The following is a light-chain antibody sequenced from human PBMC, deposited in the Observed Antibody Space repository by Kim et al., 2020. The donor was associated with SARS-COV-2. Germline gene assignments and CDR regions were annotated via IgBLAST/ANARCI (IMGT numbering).Light chain of an antibody. J-gene: IGLJ3*02. Sequence: SYELTQPPSVSVSPGQTASITCSGDKLGDKYAWWYQQKPGQSPVLLIYQDTKRPSGIPERFSGSNSWNTATLTISGTQAMDEADYYCQAWDSSTAVFGGGTQLTVL. CDR1: KLGDKY. CDR3: QAWDSSTAV. V-gene: IGLV3-1*01. CDR2: QDT.